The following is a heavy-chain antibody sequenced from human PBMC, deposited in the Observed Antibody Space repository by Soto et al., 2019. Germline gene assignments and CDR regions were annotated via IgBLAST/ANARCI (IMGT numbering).Heavy chain of an antibody. V-gene: IGHV3-74*01. Sequence: GGSLRLSCAVAGFTFSSYGMHWVRQAPGKGLVWVSRINSDGRSTSYADSVKGRFTISRDNAKNTLYLQMNSLRAEDTPVYYCARARIALAAFDYWGQGTMVTVSS. CDR3: ARARIALAAFDY. D-gene: IGHD6-19*01. CDR1: GFTFSSYG. J-gene: IGHJ4*02. CDR2: INSDGRST.